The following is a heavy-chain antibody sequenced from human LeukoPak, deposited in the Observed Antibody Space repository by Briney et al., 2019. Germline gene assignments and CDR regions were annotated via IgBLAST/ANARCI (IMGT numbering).Heavy chain of an antibody. V-gene: IGHV1-69*13. J-gene: IGHJ4*02. CDR2: IIPIFGTA. Sequence: SVKVSSKASAGTFSSYAISWVRQAPGERLEWMGGIIPIFGTANYAQKFQGRVTITADASTSTAYMELSSLRSEDTAVYYCARPFTGTTRGFDYWGQGTLVTVSS. CDR1: AGTFSSYA. CDR3: ARPFTGTTRGFDY. D-gene: IGHD4-17*01.